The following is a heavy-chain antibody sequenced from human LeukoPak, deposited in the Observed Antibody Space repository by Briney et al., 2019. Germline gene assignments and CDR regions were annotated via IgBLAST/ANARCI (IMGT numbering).Heavy chain of an antibody. J-gene: IGHJ4*02. D-gene: IGHD5-24*01. CDR1: GDSISSYY. V-gene: IGHV4-59*01. Sequence: PSETLSLTCIVSGDSISSYYWSWIRQPPGKGLEWIGYIYYSGSTNYNPSLKSRVTISVDTSKNQFSLKLSSVTAADTAVYYCARAAREMATTPDFDYWGQGTLVTVSS. CDR2: IYYSGST. CDR3: ARAAREMATTPDFDY.